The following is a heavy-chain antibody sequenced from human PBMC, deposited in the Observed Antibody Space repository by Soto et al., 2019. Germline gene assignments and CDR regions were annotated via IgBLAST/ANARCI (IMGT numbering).Heavy chain of an antibody. CDR1: GFTFTTYW. CDR2: IKGDASMT. V-gene: IGHV3-74*01. CDR3: VRGGLLSYWFDP. Sequence: EVQLVESGGGLVQPGGSLRLSCAASGFTFTTYWMHWVRQAPEKGLMWVARIKGDASMTSYADSVKGRFTISRDNAKNTLYLQMNSLRVDEDKAVYYWVRGGLLSYWFDPWGHGTLVTVSS. J-gene: IGHJ5*02. D-gene: IGHD2-15*01.